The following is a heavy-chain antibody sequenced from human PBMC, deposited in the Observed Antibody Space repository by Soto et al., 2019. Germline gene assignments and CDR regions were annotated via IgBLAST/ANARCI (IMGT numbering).Heavy chain of an antibody. CDR1: GGTFSSYT. CDR2: IIPILGIA. CDR3: ARKLNSDPYCSGGSCYSDYYYYMDV. J-gene: IGHJ6*03. D-gene: IGHD2-15*01. V-gene: IGHV1-69*02. Sequence: QVQLVQSGAEVKKPGSSVKVSCKASGGTFSSYTISWVRQAPGQGLEWMGRIIPILGIANYAQKFQGRVTITADKSTSTADMELSSLRSEDTAVYYCARKLNSDPYCSGGSCYSDYYYYMDVWGKGTTVTVSS.